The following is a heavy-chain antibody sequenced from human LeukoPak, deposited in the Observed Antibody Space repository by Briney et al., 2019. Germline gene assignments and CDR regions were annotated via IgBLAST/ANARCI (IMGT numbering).Heavy chain of an antibody. D-gene: IGHD6-19*01. CDR1: GYTFTGYY. CDR3: AREKSSGWYAVPFDY. V-gene: IGHV1-2*02. Sequence: GASVKVSCKASGYTFTGYYMHWVRQAPGQGLEWMGWINPNSGGTNYAQKFQGRVTMTRDTSISTAYMELSRLRSDDTAVYYCAREKSSGWYAVPFDYWGQGTLVTVSS. CDR2: INPNSGGT. J-gene: IGHJ4*02.